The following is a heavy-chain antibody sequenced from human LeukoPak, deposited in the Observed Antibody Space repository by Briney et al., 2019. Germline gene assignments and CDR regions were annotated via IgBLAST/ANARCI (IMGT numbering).Heavy chain of an antibody. CDR1: GYSISSGYY. V-gene: IGHV4-38-2*02. CDR3: ARARGGITGTTFFDY. J-gene: IGHJ4*02. CDR2: IYHSGST. Sequence: SETLSLTCTVSGYSISSGYYWGWIRQPPGKGLEWIGSIYHSGSTYYNPSLKSRVTISVDTSKNQFSLKLSSVTAADTAVYYCARARGGITGTTFFDYWGQGTLVTVSS. D-gene: IGHD1-7*01.